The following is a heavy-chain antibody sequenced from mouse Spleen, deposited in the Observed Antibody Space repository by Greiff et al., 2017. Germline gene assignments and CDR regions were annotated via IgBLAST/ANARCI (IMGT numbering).Heavy chain of an antibody. CDR1: GFTFSSYA. CDR3: ARERLTGTDWYFDV. CDR2: ISDGGSYT. Sequence: EVQLVESGGGLVKPGGSLKLSCAASGFTFSSYAMSWVRQTPEKRLEWVATISDGGSYTYYPDNVKGRFTISRDNAKNNLYLQMSHLKSEDTAMYYCARERLTGTDWYFDVWGTGTTVTVSS. D-gene: IGHD4-1*01. V-gene: IGHV5-4*01. J-gene: IGHJ1*03.